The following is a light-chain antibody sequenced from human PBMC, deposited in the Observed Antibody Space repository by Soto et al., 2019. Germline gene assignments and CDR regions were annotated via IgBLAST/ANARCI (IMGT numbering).Light chain of an antibody. CDR2: AAS. Sequence: DIQMTQSPSSLSASVGDRVTITCRASQSISSYLSWYQQKPGKVPKLLIYAASTLQSGVPSRFSGSGSGTDFTLIISSLQPEDFATYCCHQSYNPPWTFGQGTRVEIK. V-gene: IGKV1-39*01. CDR1: QSISSY. J-gene: IGKJ1*01. CDR3: HQSYNPPWT.